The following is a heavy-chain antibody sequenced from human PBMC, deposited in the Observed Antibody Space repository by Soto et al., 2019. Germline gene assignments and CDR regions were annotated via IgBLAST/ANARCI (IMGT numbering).Heavy chain of an antibody. V-gene: IGHV3-7*03. CDR1: GFTFSGSW. CDR3: ARGRVASSD. J-gene: IGHJ4*02. Sequence: EVQLVESGGGLVQPGESLRLSCASSGFTFSGSWMTWVRQAPGKGQEWVASVKGDGSEENYADAVKGRFTISRDNAKNSVSLQMNSLRVEDTAVYYCARGRVASSDWGQGTLVTVSS. D-gene: IGHD2-15*01. CDR2: VKGDGSEE.